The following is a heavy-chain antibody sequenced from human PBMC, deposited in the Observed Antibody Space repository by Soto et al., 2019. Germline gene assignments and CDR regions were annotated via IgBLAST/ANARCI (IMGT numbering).Heavy chain of an antibody. Sequence: GASVKVSCKASGYTFTGYYMHWVRQAPGQGLEWMGWINPNSGGTNYAQKFQGRVTMTRDTSIGTAYMELSRLRSDDTAVYYCARDDSSGYYPFDYWGQGTLVTVSS. CDR2: INPNSGGT. V-gene: IGHV1-2*02. D-gene: IGHD3-22*01. CDR1: GYTFTGYY. J-gene: IGHJ4*02. CDR3: ARDDSSGYYPFDY.